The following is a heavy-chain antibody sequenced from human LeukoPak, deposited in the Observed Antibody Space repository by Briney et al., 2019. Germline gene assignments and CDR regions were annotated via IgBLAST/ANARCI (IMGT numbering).Heavy chain of an antibody. V-gene: IGHV3-23*01. CDR1: GFTFSSYG. Sequence: GGSLRLSCAASGFTFSSYGMHWVRQAPGKGLEWVSVISGSGGSTNYADSVKGRFTISRDNSKNTLYLQMNSLRAEDTAVYYCGVYSSSWHDYWGQGTLVTVSS. J-gene: IGHJ4*02. D-gene: IGHD6-13*01. CDR3: GVYSSSWHDY. CDR2: ISGSGGST.